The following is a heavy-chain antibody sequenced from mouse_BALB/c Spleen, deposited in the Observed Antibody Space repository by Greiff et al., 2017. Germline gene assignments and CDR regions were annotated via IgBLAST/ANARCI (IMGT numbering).Heavy chain of an antibody. CDR1: GYAFSSYW. J-gene: IGHJ2*01. CDR3: ARRGFAHLDY. V-gene: IGHV1-80*01. CDR2: IYPGDGDT. Sequence: VQLQQSGAELVGPGSSVKISCKASGYAFSSYWMNWVKQRPGQGLEWIGQIYPGDGDTNYNGKFKGKATLTADKSSSTAYMQLSSLTSEDSAVYFCARRGFAHLDYWGQGTTLTVSS.